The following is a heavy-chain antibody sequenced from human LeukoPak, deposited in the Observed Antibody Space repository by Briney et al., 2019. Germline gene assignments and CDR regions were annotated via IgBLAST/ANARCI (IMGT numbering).Heavy chain of an antibody. Sequence: ASVKVSCKSSGYTFTGDYMHWVRQAPGQGLEWMGWINPNSGATDYAQKFQGRVIMTRDTPISTAYMELSRLRSDDTAVYYCAKDNGEGYSSYHHWGQGTLVTVSS. CDR2: INPNSGAT. CDR3: AKDNGEGYSSYHH. CDR1: GYTFTGDY. D-gene: IGHD2-15*01. J-gene: IGHJ1*01. V-gene: IGHV1-2*02.